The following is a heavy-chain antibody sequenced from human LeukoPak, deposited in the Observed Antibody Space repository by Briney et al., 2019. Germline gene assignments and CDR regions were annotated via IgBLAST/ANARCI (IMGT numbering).Heavy chain of an antibody. CDR1: GASFESHY. Sequence: SETLSLTCNVSGASFESHYWTWIRQTPDNRLEWIGYYFDTGSTDYNPSLKSRVTMSVDRSKNQFFLSLKSVTAADTAVYYCVRTGWELLTTWGPGTPVTVSS. CDR2: YFDTGST. CDR3: VRTGWELLTT. D-gene: IGHD4-23*01. J-gene: IGHJ4*02. V-gene: IGHV4-59*11.